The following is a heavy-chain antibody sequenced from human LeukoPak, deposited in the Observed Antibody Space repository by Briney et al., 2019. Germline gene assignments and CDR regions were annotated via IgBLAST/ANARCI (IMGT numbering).Heavy chain of an antibody. V-gene: IGHV4-59*01. CDR3: ARVGSYAFDI. CDR2: IHYSGSI. J-gene: IGHJ3*02. Sequence: PSETLSLTCAVSGGSTSSYYWSWIRQPPGRGLEWIGYIHYSGSINSNPSLKSRVTISVDTSKNQFSLRLSSVTAADTAVYYCARVGSYAFDIWGQGTMVTVSS. CDR1: GGSTSSYY.